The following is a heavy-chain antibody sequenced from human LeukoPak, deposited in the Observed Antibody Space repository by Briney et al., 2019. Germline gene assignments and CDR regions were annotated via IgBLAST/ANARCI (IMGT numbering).Heavy chain of an antibody. CDR2: IYSGGST. CDR3: AAPTGTTLHYYYGMDV. D-gene: IGHD1-1*01. J-gene: IGHJ6*04. CDR1: GFTVSSNY. Sequence: PGGSLRLSCAASGFTVSSNYMSWVRQAPGKGLEWVSVIYSGGSTYYADSVKGRFTISRDNSKNTLYLQMNSLRAEDTAVYYCAAPTGTTLHYYYGMDVWGKGTTVTVSS. V-gene: IGHV3-53*01.